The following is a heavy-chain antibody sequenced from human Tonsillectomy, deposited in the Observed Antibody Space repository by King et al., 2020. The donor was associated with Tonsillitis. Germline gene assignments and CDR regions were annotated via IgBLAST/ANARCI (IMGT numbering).Heavy chain of an antibody. CDR3: ARDPLRGSGWPYYFDS. CDR2: IWYDGSNK. V-gene: IGHV3-33*01. D-gene: IGHD3-10*01. Sequence: VQLVESGGGVVQPGRSLRLSCAASGFTFSSYGMHWVRQAPGKGLEWVAVIWYDGSNKFYADSVKGRFTISRDNSKNTMYLQVNGLRAEDTAVYYCARDPLRGSGWPYYFDSWGQGTLVTVSS. CDR1: GFTFSSYG. J-gene: IGHJ4*02.